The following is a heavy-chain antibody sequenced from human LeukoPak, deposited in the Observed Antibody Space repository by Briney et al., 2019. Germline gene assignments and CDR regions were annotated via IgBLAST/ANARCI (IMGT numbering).Heavy chain of an antibody. J-gene: IGHJ6*03. V-gene: IGHV3-23*01. CDR1: GFTFNSYA. CDR2: ISGSGGST. Sequence: GGYLRLSCAASGFTFNSYAMSWVRQAPGKGLEWVSAISGSGGSTYYADSVKGRFTISRDNSKNTLYLQMNSLRAEDTAVYYCAKALQLWVYYYMDVWGKGTTVTVSS. CDR3: AKALQLWVYYYMDV. D-gene: IGHD5-18*01.